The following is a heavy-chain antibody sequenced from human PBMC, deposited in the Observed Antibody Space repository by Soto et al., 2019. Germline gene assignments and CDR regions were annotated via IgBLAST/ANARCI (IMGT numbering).Heavy chain of an antibody. J-gene: IGHJ3*01. CDR2: ISYDGIHT. CDR3: AKDAWTGLTQDALDV. Sequence: VQLVESGGGVVRPGRSLSLSCAASGFTFTNYALHWVRQAPGKGLEWVSIISYDGIHTYYADPVKGRFTISRDNSKNTLHLQMNSLRADDTAVYYCAKDAWTGLTQDALDVWGRGTMVTVSS. V-gene: IGHV3-30*18. D-gene: IGHD3-9*01. CDR1: GFTFTNYA.